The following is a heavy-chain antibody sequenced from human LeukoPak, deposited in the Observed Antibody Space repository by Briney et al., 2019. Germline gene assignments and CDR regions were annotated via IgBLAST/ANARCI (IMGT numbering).Heavy chain of an antibody. V-gene: IGHV1-2*02. D-gene: IGHD5/OR15-5a*01. J-gene: IGHJ3*02. CDR1: GYTFTGYY. CDR2: INPNSGGT. Sequence: GASVKVSCKASGYTFTGYYMHWVRQAPGQGLEWMGWINPNSGGTNYAQKFQGRVTMTRDTSISTAYMELSRLRSDDTAVYYCAREVSKTLAPAFDIWGQGTMVTVSS. CDR3: AREVSKTLAPAFDI.